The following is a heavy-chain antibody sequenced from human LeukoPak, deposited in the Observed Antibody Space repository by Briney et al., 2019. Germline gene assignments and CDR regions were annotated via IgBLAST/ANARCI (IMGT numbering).Heavy chain of an antibody. CDR3: AKGQLRYFDLEFDY. J-gene: IGHJ4*02. V-gene: IGHV3-30*18. Sequence: GGSLRLSCAASGFTFSSYGMHWVRQAPGEGLEWVAVISYDGSNKYYADSVKGRFTISRDNSKNTLYLQMNSLRAEDTAVYYCAKGQLRYFDLEFDYWGQGTLVTVSS. CDR2: ISYDGSNK. D-gene: IGHD3-9*01. CDR1: GFTFSSYG.